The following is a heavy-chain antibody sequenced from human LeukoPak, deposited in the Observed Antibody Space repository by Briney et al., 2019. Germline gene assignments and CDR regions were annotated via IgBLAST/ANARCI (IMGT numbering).Heavy chain of an antibody. V-gene: IGHV1-2*02. Sequence: ASVTVSCTASAYTFTVYYMHWMRKTPGQGLEWMGWINPNTGDTNYGRKFQGRATMTRDTSINTAYMELRSLRSDDTAVYYCARSRRVGNGEYPDYWGQGTLVTVSS. CDR1: AYTFTVYY. J-gene: IGHJ4*02. CDR3: ARSRRVGNGEYPDY. CDR2: INPNTGDT. D-gene: IGHD3-10*01.